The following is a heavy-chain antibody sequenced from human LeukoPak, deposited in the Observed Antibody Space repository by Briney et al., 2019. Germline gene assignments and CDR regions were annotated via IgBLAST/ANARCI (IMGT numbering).Heavy chain of an antibody. CDR2: IIPIFGTA. CDR1: GGTFSSYA. J-gene: IGHJ4*02. V-gene: IGHV1-69*13. CDR3: ARSYCSGGSCYSGLIY. D-gene: IGHD2-15*01. Sequence: SVKVSCKASGGTFSSYAISWVRQAPGQGLEWMGGIIPIFGTANYAQKFQGRVTITADESTSTAYMELSSLRSEDTAFYYCARSYCSGGSCYSGLIYWGQGTLVTVSS.